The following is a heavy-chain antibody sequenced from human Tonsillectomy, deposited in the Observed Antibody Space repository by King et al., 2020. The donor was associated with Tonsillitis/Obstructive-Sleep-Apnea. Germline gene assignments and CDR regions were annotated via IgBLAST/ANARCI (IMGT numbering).Heavy chain of an antibody. Sequence: QLQESGPGLVKPSETLSLTCTVSGGSISSYYWSWIRQPPGKGLECIGYIYYSGSTNYNPSLKSRVTISVDPSKNQFSLKLSSVTAADTAVYYCAREGAEMNAFDIWGPGAMVTVSS. CDR3: AREGAEMNAFDI. CDR2: IYYSGST. CDR1: GGSISSYY. J-gene: IGHJ3*02. V-gene: IGHV4-59*01. D-gene: IGHD3-16*01.